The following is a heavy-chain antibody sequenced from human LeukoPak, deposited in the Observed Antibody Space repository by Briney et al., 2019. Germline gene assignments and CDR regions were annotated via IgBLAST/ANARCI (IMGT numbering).Heavy chain of an antibody. CDR1: GGTFSSYA. V-gene: IGHV1-69*13. CDR3: ARGTFGGSYYINWFDP. CDR2: IIPIFGTA. Sequence: SVKVSCKASGGTFSSYAISWVRQAPGQGLEWMGGIIPIFGTANYAQKFQGRVTITADESTSTAYMELSSLRSEDMAVYYCARGTFGGSYYINWFDPWGQGTLVTVSS. J-gene: IGHJ5*02. D-gene: IGHD1-26*01.